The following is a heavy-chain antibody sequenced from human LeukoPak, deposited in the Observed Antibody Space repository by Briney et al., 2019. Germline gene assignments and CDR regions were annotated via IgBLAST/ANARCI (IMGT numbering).Heavy chain of an antibody. Sequence: GGSLRLSCAASGFTFNNYGMNWVRQAPGKGLEWVSSISSSSSYIYYADSVKGRFTISRDNAKNSLYLQMNSLRAEDTAVYYCARVPYSSSWYGDWFDHWGQGTLVTVSS. V-gene: IGHV3-21*01. D-gene: IGHD6-13*01. CDR3: ARVPYSSSWYGDWFDH. CDR2: ISSSSSYI. CDR1: GFTFNNYG. J-gene: IGHJ5*02.